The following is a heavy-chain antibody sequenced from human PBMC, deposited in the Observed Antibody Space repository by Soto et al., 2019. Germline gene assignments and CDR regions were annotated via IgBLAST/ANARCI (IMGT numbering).Heavy chain of an antibody. Sequence: GGSLRLSCAASGFTFSNAWMSWVRQAPGKGLEWVGRIKSKTDGGTTDYAAPVEGRFTISRDDSKNTLYLQMNSLKTEDTAVYYCTTAFEWGGVYFDYWGQGTLVTVSS. CDR3: TTAFEWGGVYFDY. CDR1: GFTFSNAW. CDR2: IKSKTDGGTT. J-gene: IGHJ4*02. D-gene: IGHD3-16*01. V-gene: IGHV3-15*01.